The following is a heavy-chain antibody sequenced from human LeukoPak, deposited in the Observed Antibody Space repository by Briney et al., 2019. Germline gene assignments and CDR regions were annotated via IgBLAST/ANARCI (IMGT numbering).Heavy chain of an antibody. D-gene: IGHD2-15*01. CDR1: GYNFISYD. J-gene: IGHJ4*02. CDR2: MNPNNGRT. V-gene: IGHV1-8*01. Sequence: GASVKVSCKASGYNFISYDINWVRQATGQGLEWMGWMNPNNGRTGYAQKFQGRVTITRNTSTSTAYMELSSLRSEDTVVYYCARAKTLVVVAAMGYWGQGTLVTVSS. CDR3: ARAKTLVVVAAMGY.